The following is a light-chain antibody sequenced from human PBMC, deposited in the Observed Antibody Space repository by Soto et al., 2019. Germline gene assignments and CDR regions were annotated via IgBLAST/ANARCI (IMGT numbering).Light chain of an antibody. CDR2: EVS. J-gene: IGLJ1*01. V-gene: IGLV2-8*01. CDR3: SSYAGNNIH. CDR1: SSDVGGSNY. Sequence: QSALTQPPSASGSPGQSVTISCTGTSSDVGGSNYVSWYQQHPGKAPKLMIYEVSKRPSGVPDRFSGSKSGNTASLTVSGLQAEDEADYYCSSYAGNNIHFGTGTKLTVL.